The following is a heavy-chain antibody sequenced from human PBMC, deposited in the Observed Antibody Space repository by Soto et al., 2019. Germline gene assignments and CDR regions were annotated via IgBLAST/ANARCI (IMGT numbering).Heavy chain of an antibody. D-gene: IGHD4-17*01. CDR3: AKNKELGGMTTIHYFDS. V-gene: IGHV3-9*02. J-gene: IGHJ4*02. Sequence: EVQLVESGGGLVQPGRSLRLSCVASGFTADDYAMHWVRQAPGKGLEWVSGISSNSDTIDYADSVKGRFTISRDNAKNLLVLEMDSLRPEGKGFLYCAKNKELGGMTTIHYFDSWGQGTLVTVSS. CDR1: GFTADDYA. CDR2: ISSNSDTI.